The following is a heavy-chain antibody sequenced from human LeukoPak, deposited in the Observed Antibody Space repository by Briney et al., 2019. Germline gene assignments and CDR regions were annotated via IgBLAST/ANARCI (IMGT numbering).Heavy chain of an antibody. CDR3: ARGARKGDDYGGFFDY. D-gene: IGHD4-23*01. CDR1: GFTFSSYG. Sequence: PGGSLRLSCAASGFTFSSYGMHLVRQAPGKGLEWVAFIRYDGSNKYYADSVKGRFTISRDNSKNTLYLQMNSLRAEDTAVYYCARGARKGDDYGGFFDYWGQGTLVTVSS. CDR2: IRYDGSNK. J-gene: IGHJ4*02. V-gene: IGHV3-30*02.